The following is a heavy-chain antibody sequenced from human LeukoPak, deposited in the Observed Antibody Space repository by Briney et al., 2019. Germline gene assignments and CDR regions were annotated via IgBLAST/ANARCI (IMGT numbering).Heavy chain of an antibody. J-gene: IGHJ5*02. CDR3: ARLVTGYPNWFDP. V-gene: IGHV3-23*01. CDR1: GFTFSNYV. CDR2: ISGSGDNT. Sequence: GGSLRLSCAASGFTFSNYVMGWVRQAPAKGLEWVSAISGSGDNTYYADSVKGRFTLSRDNSKNTLYLQMNSLRAEDTAVYFCARLVTGYPNWFDPWGQGTLVTVSS. D-gene: IGHD3-9*01.